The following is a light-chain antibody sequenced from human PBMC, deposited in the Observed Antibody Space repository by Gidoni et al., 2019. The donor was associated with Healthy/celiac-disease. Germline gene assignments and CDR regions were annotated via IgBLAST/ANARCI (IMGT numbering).Light chain of an antibody. V-gene: IGKV3-11*01. CDR1: QSVSSY. CDR2: DAS. Sequence: EIVLTQSPATLSLSPGERATRSCRASQSVSSYLAWYQQKPGQAPRLLIYDASNRATGIPARFSGSGSGTDFTLTISSLEPEDFAVYYCQQRSNWPQLTFXGXTKVEIK. J-gene: IGKJ4*01. CDR3: QQRSNWPQLT.